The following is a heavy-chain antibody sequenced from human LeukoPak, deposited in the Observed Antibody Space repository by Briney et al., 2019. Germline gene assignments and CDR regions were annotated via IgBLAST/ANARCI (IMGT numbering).Heavy chain of an antibody. CDR3: ARSTEWFADY. J-gene: IGHJ4*02. CDR2: ITSDRNTI. Sequence: GGSLRLSCAASGFDFRVYSMNWVRQAPGKGLEWISYITSDRNTIYYADSVRGRFTISRDNAKKSVYLELSNLRADDTAMYYCARSTEWFADYWGQGTLVTVSS. D-gene: IGHD3-3*01. CDR1: GFDFRVYS. V-gene: IGHV3-48*01.